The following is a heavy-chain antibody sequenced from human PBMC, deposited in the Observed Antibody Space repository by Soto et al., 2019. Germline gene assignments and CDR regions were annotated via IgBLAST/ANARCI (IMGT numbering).Heavy chain of an antibody. CDR1: VFTFSSYW. D-gene: IGHD1-26*01. V-gene: IGHV3-7*01. CDR3: ARRLVGALEFDY. Sequence: WWSLRLSCSASVFTFSSYWMSWFRQAPGKGLEWVANIKQDGSGKYYVDSVKGRFTISRDNAKNSLYLQMNSLRAEDTAVYYCARRLVGALEFDYWGQGTLVTVPS. J-gene: IGHJ4*02. CDR2: IKQDGSGK.